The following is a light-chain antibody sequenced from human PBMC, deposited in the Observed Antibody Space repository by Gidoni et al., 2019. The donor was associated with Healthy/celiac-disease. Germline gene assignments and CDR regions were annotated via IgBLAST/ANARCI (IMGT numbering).Light chain of an antibody. Sequence: DVVMTQPSPSLPVTLWQPASTSSRTSQSLVYNGGNTYLNWFQQRPDQSPRRLIYKVSNRVSGVPDRFSGSGSGTDFTLKISRVEAEDVGVYYCKQSTRLPSTFXQXTKVEIK. CDR1: QSLVYNGGNTY. CDR3: KQSTRLPST. CDR2: KVS. V-gene: IGKV2-30*01. J-gene: IGKJ1*01.